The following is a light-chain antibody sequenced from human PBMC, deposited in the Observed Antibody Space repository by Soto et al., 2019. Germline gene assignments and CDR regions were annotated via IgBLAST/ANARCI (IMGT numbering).Light chain of an antibody. CDR2: HAS. J-gene: IGKJ2*01. V-gene: IGKV3-20*01. CDR1: QVASSSY. CDR3: QQYGTFPFS. Sequence: EIVLTQSPGTLSFSPGESATLSCRANQVASSSYLAWYQQKPGQAPRLLIYHASDRATGVPDRFSGSGSGTDFALTITRLEPEDFALFYCQQYGTFPFSFGQGTKLEIK.